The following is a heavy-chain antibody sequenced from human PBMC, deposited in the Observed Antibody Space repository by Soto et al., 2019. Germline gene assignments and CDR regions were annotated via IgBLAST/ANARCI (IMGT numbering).Heavy chain of an antibody. CDR2: ISYDGSNK. Sequence: PGGSLRLSCAASGFTFSSYAMHWFRQAPGKGLEWVAVISYDGSNKYYADSVKGRFTISRDNSKNTLYLQMNSLRAEDTAVYYCARDKVEEGGSCYFDYWGQGTLVTVSS. CDR1: GFTFSSYA. D-gene: IGHD1-26*01. J-gene: IGHJ4*02. CDR3: ARDKVEEGGSCYFDY. V-gene: IGHV3-30-3*01.